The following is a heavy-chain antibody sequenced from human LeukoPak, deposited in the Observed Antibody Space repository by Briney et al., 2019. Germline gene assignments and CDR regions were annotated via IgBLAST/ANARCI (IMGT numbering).Heavy chain of an antibody. D-gene: IGHD3-22*01. CDR1: GFTVSTNY. V-gene: IGHV3-53*01. CDR2: IYSGGST. J-gene: IGHJ2*01. CDR3: ARSPRIYDSSDYYLVEYFDL. Sequence: PGGSLRLSCAASGFTVSTNYMSWVRQAPGQGLEWVSIIYSGGSTSYADSVKGRFTISRDISKNTLFLQMSSLRAEDTAVYYCARSPRIYDSSDYYLVEYFDLWGPVTLVTVSS.